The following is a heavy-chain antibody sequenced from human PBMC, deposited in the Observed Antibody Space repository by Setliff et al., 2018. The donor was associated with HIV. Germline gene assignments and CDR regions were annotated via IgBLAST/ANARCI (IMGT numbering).Heavy chain of an antibody. V-gene: IGHV1-18*01. D-gene: IGHD3-22*01. Sequence: ASVKVSCKTSGYTFNSYGISWVRQAPGQGLEWVGLNIAFNGKTNSAPKFQGRVIMTTDTSTSTAHMELRSLRSDDTAIYYCARVIVDFDSSGFYYFDSWGQGTLVTGS. CDR3: ARVIVDFDSSGFYYFDS. J-gene: IGHJ4*02. CDR2: NIAFNGKT. CDR1: GYTFNSYG.